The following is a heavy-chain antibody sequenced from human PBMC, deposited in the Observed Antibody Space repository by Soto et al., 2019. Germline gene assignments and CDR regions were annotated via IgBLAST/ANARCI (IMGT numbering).Heavy chain of an antibody. V-gene: IGHV1-3*04. Sequence: QVQLVQSGAEAKKPGASVKVSCKASGITSTTYAIHWVRQAPGQGLEWMGWINTGNGNTRYSQRFLGRVSLTTATSASTASMDLSSLTSEDTAVYYCARAISGYVTWGQGTLITVSS. CDR2: INTGNGNT. CDR1: GITSTTYA. D-gene: IGHD5-12*01. CDR3: ARAISGYVT. J-gene: IGHJ5*02.